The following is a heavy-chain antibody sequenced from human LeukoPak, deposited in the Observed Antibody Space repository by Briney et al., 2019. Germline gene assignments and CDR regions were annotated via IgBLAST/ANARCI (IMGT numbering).Heavy chain of an antibody. V-gene: IGHV3-30-3*01. CDR1: GFTFSSYA. CDR2: ISYDGSNK. J-gene: IGHJ4*02. D-gene: IGHD6-13*01. CDR3: ARGGYSSSLSGGGYFDY. Sequence: QSGRSLRLSCAASGFTFSSYAMHWVRQAPGKGLEWVAVISYDGSNKYYADSVKGRFTISRDNSKNTLYLQMNSLRAEDTAVYYCARGGYSSSLSGGGYFDYWGQGTLVTVSS.